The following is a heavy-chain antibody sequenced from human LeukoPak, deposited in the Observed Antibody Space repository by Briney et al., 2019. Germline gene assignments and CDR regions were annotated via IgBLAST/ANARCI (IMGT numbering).Heavy chain of an antibody. Sequence: SGTLSLTCTVSGGSISGHYWSWIRQPPGKGLEWIGNIYYSGSTNYNPSLKSRVTMSVDTSKNQFSLKLSSVTAADTAVYYCARGRNYMDVWGKGTTVTVSS. V-gene: IGHV4-59*11. J-gene: IGHJ6*03. CDR3: ARGRNYMDV. CDR1: GGSISGHY. CDR2: IYYSGST.